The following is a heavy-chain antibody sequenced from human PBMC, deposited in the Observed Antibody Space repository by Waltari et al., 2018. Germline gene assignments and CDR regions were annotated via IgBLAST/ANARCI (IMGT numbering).Heavy chain of an antibody. CDR3: AAARMVQGVIIAIDY. J-gene: IGHJ4*02. CDR2: IVVGSGNT. V-gene: IGHV1-58*01. Sequence: QMQLVQSGPEVKKPGTSVKVSCKASGFTFTSSAVQWVRQARGQRLEWIGWIVVGSGNTNYAQKFQERVTITRVMSTSTAYMELSSLRSEDTAVYYCAAARMVQGVIIAIDYWGQGTLVTVSS. D-gene: IGHD3-10*01. CDR1: GFTFTSSA.